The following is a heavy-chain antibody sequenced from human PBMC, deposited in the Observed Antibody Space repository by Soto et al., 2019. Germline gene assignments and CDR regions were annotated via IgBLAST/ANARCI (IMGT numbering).Heavy chain of an antibody. J-gene: IGHJ6*02. CDR1: GYTFTSYD. CDR2: MNPNSGNT. D-gene: IGHD3-22*01. Sequence: ASVKVSCKASGYTFTSYDINWVRQATGQGLEWMGWMNPNSGNTGYAQKFQGRVSMTRNTSKTTAYMELSSLRFEYTAVYYCVRRGYDSSEDVWGQGTTVTVSS. CDR3: VRRGYDSSEDV. V-gene: IGHV1-8*01.